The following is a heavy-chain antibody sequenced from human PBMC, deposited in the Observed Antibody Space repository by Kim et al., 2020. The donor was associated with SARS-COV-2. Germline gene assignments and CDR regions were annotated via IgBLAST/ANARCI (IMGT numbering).Heavy chain of an antibody. D-gene: IGHD6-19*01. Sequence: ADSVKGRFSLSRDNSKNMVSLQMDSLRAEDTALYYCAKSMGGWYKGYALDTWGRGTMVTVS. J-gene: IGHJ3*02. V-gene: IGHV3-23*01. CDR3: AKSMGGWYKGYALDT.